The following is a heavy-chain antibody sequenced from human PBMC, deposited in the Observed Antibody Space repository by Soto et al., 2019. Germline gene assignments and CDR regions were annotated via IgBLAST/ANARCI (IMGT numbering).Heavy chain of an antibody. Sequence: EVQLLESGGGLVQPGGSLRLSCAASGFTFSSYAMSWVRQAPGKGLEWVSAISGSGGSTYYADPVKGRFTISRDNSKNTLYLQMNSLRAEDTAVYYCAKEYSPSITMVRGVDFDYWGQGTLVTVSS. CDR3: AKEYSPSITMVRGVDFDY. D-gene: IGHD3-10*01. CDR2: ISGSGGST. J-gene: IGHJ4*02. V-gene: IGHV3-23*01. CDR1: GFTFSSYA.